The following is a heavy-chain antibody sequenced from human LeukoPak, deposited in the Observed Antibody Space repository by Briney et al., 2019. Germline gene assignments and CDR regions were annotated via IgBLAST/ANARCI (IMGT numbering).Heavy chain of an antibody. V-gene: IGHV3-21*01. CDR1: GFIFSSYS. J-gene: IGHJ4*02. Sequence: GGSLRLSCAASGFIFSSYSMNWVRQAPGKGLEWVSSISSTSSYIYYADSLKGRFTISRDNAKNSLYLQMNSLRAEDTAVYYCARGYCSGGSCYPRDYWGQGTLVTVSS. CDR3: ARGYCSGGSCYPRDY. CDR2: ISSTSSYI. D-gene: IGHD2-15*01.